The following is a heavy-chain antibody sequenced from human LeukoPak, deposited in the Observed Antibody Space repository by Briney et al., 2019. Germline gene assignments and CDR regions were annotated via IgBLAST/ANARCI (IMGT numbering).Heavy chain of an antibody. V-gene: IGHV3-21*01. CDR1: GFTFSSYS. CDR2: ISSSSSYI. CDR3: VREVTGELYFDC. J-gene: IGHJ4*02. Sequence: GGSLRLSCAASGFTFSSYSMNWVRQAPGKGLEWVSSISSSSSYIYYADSVKGRFTISRDNAKNSLYLQMNSLRAEDTAVYYCVREVTGELYFDCWGQGTLVTVSS. D-gene: IGHD1-26*01.